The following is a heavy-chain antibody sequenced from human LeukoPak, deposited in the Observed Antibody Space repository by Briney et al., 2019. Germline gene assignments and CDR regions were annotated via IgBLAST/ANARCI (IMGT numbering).Heavy chain of an antibody. CDR3: ARRNFYSSSDY. CDR2: VYYSGST. Sequence: SETLSLTCTVSGGSISSSSYYWGWIRQPPGKGLEWIGSVYYSGSTYYNPSLKSRVTISVDTSKNQFSLKLSSVTAADTAVYYCARRNFYSSSDYWGQGTLVTVSS. V-gene: IGHV4-39*01. D-gene: IGHD6-6*01. J-gene: IGHJ4*02. CDR1: GGSISSSSYY.